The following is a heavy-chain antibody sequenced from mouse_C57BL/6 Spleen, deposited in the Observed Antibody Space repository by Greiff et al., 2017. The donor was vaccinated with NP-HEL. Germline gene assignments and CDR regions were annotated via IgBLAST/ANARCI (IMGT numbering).Heavy chain of an antibody. CDR2: IDPSDSYT. D-gene: IGHD2-10*02. Sequence: QVQLQQPGAELVMPGASVKLSCKASGYTFTSYWMHWVKQRPGQGLEWIGEIDPSDSYTNYNQKFKGKSTLTVDKSSSTAYMQLSSLTSEDSAVYYCARAYGNYVDYWGQGTTRTGSS. J-gene: IGHJ2*01. V-gene: IGHV1-69*01. CDR1: GYTFTSYW. CDR3: ARAYGNYVDY.